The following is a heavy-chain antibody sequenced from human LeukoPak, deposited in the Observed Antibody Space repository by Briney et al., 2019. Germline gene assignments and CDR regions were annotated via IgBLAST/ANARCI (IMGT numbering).Heavy chain of an antibody. Sequence: PSETLSLTCTVSGDSISSGNYYWGWIRQPPGKGLGWIGSIYYSGSTYYNPSLKSRVTISVDTSKNQFSLKLSSVTAADTAVYYCARRVSYRNCFDPWGQGTLVTVSS. CDR3: ARRVSYRNCFDP. V-gene: IGHV4-39*01. J-gene: IGHJ5*02. CDR1: GDSISSGNYY. D-gene: IGHD1-26*01. CDR2: IYYSGST.